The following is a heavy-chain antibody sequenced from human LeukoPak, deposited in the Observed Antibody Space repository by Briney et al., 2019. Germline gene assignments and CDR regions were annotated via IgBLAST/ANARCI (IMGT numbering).Heavy chain of an antibody. CDR3: ARPLRGTRSAFDI. Sequence: SETLSLTCTVSGGSISSGSYYWSWIRQPAGKGLEWIGRIYTSGSTNYNPSLKSRVTISVDTSKNQFSLKLSSVTAADTAVYYCARPLRGTRSAFDIWGQGTMVTVSS. CDR2: IYTSGST. J-gene: IGHJ3*02. D-gene: IGHD2-2*01. CDR1: GGSISSGSYY. V-gene: IGHV4-61*02.